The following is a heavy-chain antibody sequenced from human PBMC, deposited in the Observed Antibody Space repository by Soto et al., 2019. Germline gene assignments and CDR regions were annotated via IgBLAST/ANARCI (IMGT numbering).Heavy chain of an antibody. CDR2: IYWNDDK. V-gene: IGHV2-5*01. CDR1: GISLSTSGVG. Sequence: QITVKGSGPTLVKPTQTLTLTCSLSGISLSTSGVGLGWIRQTPGKALEWLAVIYWNDDKHYSPSLNSRLTITKDTSKNQAVLTMTNMDPVVTATYYCARGLATLPVFAFDVWGQGTVVTVSS. D-gene: IGHD1-1*01. J-gene: IGHJ3*01. CDR3: ARGLATLPVFAFDV.